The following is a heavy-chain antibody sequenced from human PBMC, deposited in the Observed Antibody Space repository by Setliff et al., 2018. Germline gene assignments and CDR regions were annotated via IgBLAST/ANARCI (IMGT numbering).Heavy chain of an antibody. D-gene: IGHD3-10*01. CDR1: GGTFSSYA. J-gene: IGHJ5*02. V-gene: IGHV1-69*06. Sequence: SVKVSCKASGGTFSSYAISWVRQAPGQGLEWMGGIIPIFGTANYAQKFQGRVTITADTSIRTTYMELATLRSDDTAVYYCARNEGGRSWRITMVRGVPDSWFDPWGQGTLVTVSS. CDR3: ARNEGGRSWRITMVRGVPDSWFDP. CDR2: IIPIFGTA.